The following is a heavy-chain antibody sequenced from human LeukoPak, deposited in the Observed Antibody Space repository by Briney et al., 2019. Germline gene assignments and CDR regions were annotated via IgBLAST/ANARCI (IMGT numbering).Heavy chain of an antibody. CDR2: ISGFNGET. J-gene: IGHJ4*02. CDR3: ARDQEAFDY. Sequence: GASVTVSCKTYGYTFTSHGISWVRQAPGQGLEWMGWISGFNGETHYAQNLQGRVTMTTDTSTSTAYMELRSLRSDDTAVYYCARDQEAFDYWGQGTLVTVSS. V-gene: IGHV1-18*01. CDR1: GYTFTSHG.